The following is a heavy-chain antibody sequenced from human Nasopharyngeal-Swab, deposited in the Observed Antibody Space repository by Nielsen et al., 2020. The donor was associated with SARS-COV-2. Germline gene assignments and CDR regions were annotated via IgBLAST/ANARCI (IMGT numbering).Heavy chain of an antibody. CDR2: INHSGST. CDR3: ARASPTYYYYYMDV. V-gene: IGHV4-34*01. Sequence: SKTLSLTCAVYGGSFSGYYWSWIRKPPGKGLEWIGEINHSGSTNYNPSLKSRVTISVDTSKNQFSLKLSSVTAADTAVYYCARASPTYYYYYMDVWGKGTTVTVSS. J-gene: IGHJ6*03. CDR1: GGSFSGYY.